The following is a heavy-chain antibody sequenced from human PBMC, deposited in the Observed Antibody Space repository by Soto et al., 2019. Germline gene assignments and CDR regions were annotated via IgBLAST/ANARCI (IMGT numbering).Heavy chain of an antibody. CDR1: GFTFSNFA. Sequence: LRLSCSVSGFTFSNFAMHWVRQAPGKGLEYVSAIGSNGVSTYYVDSVKGRFTISRDNSKNTLFLQMTSLRPEDTAVYYCVKEYTTPTLYHFDYWGQGTLVTVSS. V-gene: IGHV3-64D*06. D-gene: IGHD3-16*01. CDR2: IGSNGVST. CDR3: VKEYTTPTLYHFDY. J-gene: IGHJ4*02.